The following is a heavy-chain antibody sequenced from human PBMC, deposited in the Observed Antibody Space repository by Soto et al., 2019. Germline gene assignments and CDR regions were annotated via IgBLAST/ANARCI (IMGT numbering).Heavy chain of an antibody. CDR2: IYYSGST. D-gene: IGHD3-3*01. V-gene: IGHV4-59*01. CDR3: ARGSYYDFWSGTFDPHYGMDV. J-gene: IGHJ6*02. CDR1: GGSISSYY. Sequence: SETLSLTCTVSGGSISSYYWSWIRQPPGKGLEWIGYIYYSGSTNYNPSLKSRVTISVDTSKNQFSLKLSSVTAADTAVYYCARGSYYDFWSGTFDPHYGMDVWGQGTTVTVSS.